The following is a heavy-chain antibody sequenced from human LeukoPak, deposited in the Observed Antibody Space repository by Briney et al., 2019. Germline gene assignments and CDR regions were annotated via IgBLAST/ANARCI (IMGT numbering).Heavy chain of an antibody. Sequence: ASVKVSCKASGYTFTSYYMHWVRQAPGQGLEWMGRINPNSGGTNYAQKFQGRVTMTRDTSISTAYMELSRLRSDDTAVYYCARSSFGGNWFDPWGQGTLVTVSS. CDR1: GYTFTSYY. V-gene: IGHV1-2*06. D-gene: IGHD2-15*01. CDR3: ARSSFGGNWFDP. CDR2: INPNSGGT. J-gene: IGHJ5*02.